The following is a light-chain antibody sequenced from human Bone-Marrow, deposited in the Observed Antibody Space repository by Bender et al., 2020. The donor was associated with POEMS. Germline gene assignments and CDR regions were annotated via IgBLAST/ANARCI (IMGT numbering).Light chain of an antibody. V-gene: IGLV2-14*01. J-gene: IGLJ3*02. CDR2: EGS. CDR1: SSDVGGYRY. CDR3: CSYTSSSTWV. Sequence: QSALTQPASVSGSPGQSITISCTGTSSDVGGYRYVSWYQQHPGKAPKLLIYEGSKRPSGVSNRFSGSKSGNTASLTISGLQAEDEADYYCCSYTSSSTWVFGGGTKLTVL.